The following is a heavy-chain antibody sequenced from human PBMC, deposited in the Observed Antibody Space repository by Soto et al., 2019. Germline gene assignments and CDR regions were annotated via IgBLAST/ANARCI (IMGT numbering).Heavy chain of an antibody. J-gene: IGHJ6*02. CDR2: IIPIFGTA. V-gene: IGHV1-69*13. D-gene: IGHD6-19*01. Sequence: GASVKVSCKASGGTFSSYAISWVRQAPGQGLEWMGGIIPIFGTANYAQKFQGRVTITADESTSTAYMELSSLRSEDTAVYYCARKFGTYSSGWYSHYGMDVWGQGTTVTVSS. CDR3: ARKFGTYSSGWYSHYGMDV. CDR1: GGTFSSYA.